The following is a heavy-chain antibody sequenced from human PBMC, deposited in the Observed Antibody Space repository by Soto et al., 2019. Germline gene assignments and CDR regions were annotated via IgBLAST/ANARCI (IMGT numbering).Heavy chain of an antibody. CDR1: GFSLSTSGVG. CDR2: IYWDDDK. V-gene: IGHV2-5*02. CDR3: AHVSTYYYDSSGAY. D-gene: IGHD3-22*01. J-gene: IGHJ4*02. Sequence: QITLKESGPTLVKPTQTLTLTCTFSGFSLSTSGVGVGWIRQPPGKALEWLALIYWDDDKRYSPSLKSRLTHTTDTSKNQVVLTMTNMDPVDTATYYCAHVSTYYYDSSGAYWGQGTLVTVSS.